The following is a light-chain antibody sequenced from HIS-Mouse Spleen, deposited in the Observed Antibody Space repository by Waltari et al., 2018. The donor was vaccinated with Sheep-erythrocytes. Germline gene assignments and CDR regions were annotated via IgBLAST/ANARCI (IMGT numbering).Light chain of an antibody. V-gene: IGKV1-8*01. CDR1: QGISSY. CDR3: QQYDSYPWT. Sequence: AIRMTQSPSSLSASTGDRVTITCRASQGISSYLAWYQQKPRKAPKLLIYDASTLQSGVPSRFSGSGSGTDFTLTISCLQSEDFATYYCQQYDSYPWTFRQGTKVEIK. CDR2: DAS. J-gene: IGKJ1*01.